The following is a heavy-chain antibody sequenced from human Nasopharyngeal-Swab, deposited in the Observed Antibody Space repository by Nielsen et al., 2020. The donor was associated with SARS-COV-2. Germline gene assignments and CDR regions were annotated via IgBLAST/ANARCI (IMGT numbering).Heavy chain of an antibody. CDR3: ATGNYAGQDY. CDR2: TRSDETKK. CDR1: GFTFSASS. J-gene: IGHJ4*02. Sequence: GGSLRLSCLASGFTFSASSMHWVRQAPGKGLEWVAFTRSDETKKCYADSVRGRFTISRDTSRDTLYLQMNSLRPEDTAIYYCATGNYAGQDYWGRGTLVTVSS. V-gene: IGHV3-30*02. D-gene: IGHD1-7*01.